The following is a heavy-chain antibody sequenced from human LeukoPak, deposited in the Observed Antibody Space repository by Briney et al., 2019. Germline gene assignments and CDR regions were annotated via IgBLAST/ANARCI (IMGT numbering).Heavy chain of an antibody. CDR1: GYTFTSYD. CDR3: ARVGYYGMDV. CDR2: MGPNSGNT. D-gene: IGHD3-16*01. Sequence: ASVKVSCKASGYTFTSYDVNWVRQAPGQGLEWMGWMGPNSGNTGYAQKFQGRVTMTRSASISTAYMELSSLRSEDTAVYYCARVGYYGMDVWGQGTTVTVSS. J-gene: IGHJ6*02. V-gene: IGHV1-8*01.